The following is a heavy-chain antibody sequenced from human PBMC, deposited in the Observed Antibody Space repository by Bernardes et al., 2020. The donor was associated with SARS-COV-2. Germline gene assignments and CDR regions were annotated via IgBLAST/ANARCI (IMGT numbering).Heavy chain of an antibody. CDR3: GGGEIDYFDY. V-gene: IGHV4-39*01. J-gene: IGHJ4*02. D-gene: IGHD2-21*01. Sequence: SETLSLTRTVPGGSISSSTYYWGWIRQPPGKGLEWIGSIYYTGSTYYSPSLKSRVTISVDTSKNRFSLKLSSVTAADTAVYYCGGGEIDYFDYWGQGTLVTVSS. CDR1: GGSISSSTYY. CDR2: IYYTGST.